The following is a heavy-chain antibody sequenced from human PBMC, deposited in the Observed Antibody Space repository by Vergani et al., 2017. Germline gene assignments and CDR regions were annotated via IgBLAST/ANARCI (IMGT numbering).Heavy chain of an antibody. D-gene: IGHD1-1*01. V-gene: IGHV3-30*03. J-gene: IGHJ1*01. Sequence: QVHLVESGGGVVQPGRSLRPSCVVPGFTPSYYGMHWVRQPPGKGLEWVAVISYDGTQKYYADSVKGRFTISRDNSKSTLYLQMNSLRTEDTAVYYCATKSCGTPGCQIGYFREWGQGTLVTVSS. CDR1: GFTPSYYG. CDR2: ISYDGTQK. CDR3: ATKSCGTPGCQIGYFRE.